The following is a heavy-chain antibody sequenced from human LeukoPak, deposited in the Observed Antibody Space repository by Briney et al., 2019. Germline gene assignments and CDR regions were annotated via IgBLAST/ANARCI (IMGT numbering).Heavy chain of an antibody. D-gene: IGHD4-17*01. CDR2: IWYDGSNK. CDR3: AKVLTTVTTSDY. J-gene: IGHJ4*02. Sequence: GRSLRLSCAASGFTFSSYGMHWVRQAPGKGLEWVAVIWYDGSNKYYADSVKGRFTISRDNSKNTLYLQMNSLRAEDTAVYYCAKVLTTVTTSDYWGQGALVTVSS. V-gene: IGHV3-33*06. CDR1: GFTFSSYG.